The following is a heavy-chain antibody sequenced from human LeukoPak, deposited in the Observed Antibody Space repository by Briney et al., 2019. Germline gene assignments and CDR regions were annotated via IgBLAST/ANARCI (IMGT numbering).Heavy chain of an antibody. V-gene: IGHV3-23*01. CDR1: GFTFSSHA. D-gene: IGHD6-19*01. CDR3: AKDLGYSTGWYAFDY. CDR2: ISRSGATT. Sequence: GGSLRLSCAASGFTFSSHAMSWVRQAPGKGLEWVSSISRSGATTYYADSVKGRFTIIRDTSKNTLSLQMNSLRAGDTAVYYCAKDLGYSTGWYAFDYWGQGTLVTVSS. J-gene: IGHJ4*02.